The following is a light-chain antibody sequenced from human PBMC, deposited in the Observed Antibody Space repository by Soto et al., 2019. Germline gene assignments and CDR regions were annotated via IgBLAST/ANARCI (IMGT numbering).Light chain of an antibody. J-gene: IGLJ1*01. V-gene: IGLV2-14*01. Sequence: QSALTQPASVSGSPGQSITISCTGTSSDVGGYNYVSWYQQHPGKAPKLMIYEVSNRPSGVSTRFSGSKSGNTASLTISGLQAEDEADYYCSSYTSSRAYVFGTGTKLTGL. CDR2: EVS. CDR1: SSDVGGYNY. CDR3: SSYTSSRAYV.